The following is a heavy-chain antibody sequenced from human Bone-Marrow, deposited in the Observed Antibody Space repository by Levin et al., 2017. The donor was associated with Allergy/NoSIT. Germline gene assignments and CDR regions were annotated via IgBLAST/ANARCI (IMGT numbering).Heavy chain of an antibody. V-gene: IGHV1-2*06. CDR1: GYTVTDNY. J-gene: IGHJ3*01. CDR3: AGEGVDRFRELPDDGFDV. D-gene: IGHD5-24*01. Sequence: GESLKISCKASGYTVTDNYVHWVRQAPGQGLEWMGRINPNSGVTNDAEKFQGRVTMTTDTAISTFFLELTSLTFDDTAVYYCAGEGVDRFRELPDDGFDVWGQGTMVTVSS. CDR2: INPNSGVT.